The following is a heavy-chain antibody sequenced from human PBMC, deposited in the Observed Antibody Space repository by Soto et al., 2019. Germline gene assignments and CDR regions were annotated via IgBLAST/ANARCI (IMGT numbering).Heavy chain of an antibody. D-gene: IGHD2-2*02. CDR2: ISGSGGST. V-gene: IGHV3-23*01. Sequence: GGSLRLSCAASGFTFSSYAMSWVRQAPGKGLERVSAISGSGGSTYYADSVKGRFTISRDNSKNTLYLQMNSLRAEDTAVYYCAKDLPAIVVVPAAIGIVDYWGQGTLVTVSS. CDR1: GFTFSSYA. CDR3: AKDLPAIVVVPAAIGIVDY. J-gene: IGHJ4*02.